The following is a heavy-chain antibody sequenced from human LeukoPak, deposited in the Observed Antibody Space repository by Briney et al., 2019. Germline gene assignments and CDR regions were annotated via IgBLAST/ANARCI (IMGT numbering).Heavy chain of an antibody. Sequence: PSKTLSLTCTVPGGSINSDYWSWIRQPPGKGLEWIGYMYYSGSANYNPSLKSRATILVDTSKNQFSLKLNSVTAADTAVYYCARSPYFYYGGDVWGQGTTVTVSS. CDR2: MYYSGSA. CDR3: ARSPYFYYGGDV. V-gene: IGHV4-59*01. J-gene: IGHJ6*02. CDR1: GGSINSDY.